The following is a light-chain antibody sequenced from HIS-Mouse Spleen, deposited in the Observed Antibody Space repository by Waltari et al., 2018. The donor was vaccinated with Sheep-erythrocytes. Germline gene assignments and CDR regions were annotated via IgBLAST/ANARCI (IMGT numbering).Light chain of an antibody. CDR2: DVS. J-gene: IGLJ1*01. CDR3: CSYAGSYNHV. Sequence: QSALTQPRSVSGSPGQSVTISCTGTSSDVGGYNYVSWYQQHPGKAPKPMIYDVSNWPSGVTDRFSGSKSGNTASLTISGLQAEDEADYYCCSYAGSYNHVFATGTKVTVL. CDR1: SSDVGGYNY. V-gene: IGLV2-11*01.